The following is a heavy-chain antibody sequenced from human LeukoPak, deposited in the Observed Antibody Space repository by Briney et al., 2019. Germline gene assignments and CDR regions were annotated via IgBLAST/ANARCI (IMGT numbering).Heavy chain of an antibody. CDR1: GFTFSGSA. CDR2: IRSRANTYAT. Sequence: GGSLRLSCVGFGFTFSGSAIHWVRQASGKGLEWVGRIRSRANTYATAYAASVKGRFTISRDDSKNTAYLQMNSLKTEDTALYYCTRPDDYGDYWGQGTLVTVSS. J-gene: IGHJ4*02. V-gene: IGHV3-73*01. CDR3: TRPDDYGDY.